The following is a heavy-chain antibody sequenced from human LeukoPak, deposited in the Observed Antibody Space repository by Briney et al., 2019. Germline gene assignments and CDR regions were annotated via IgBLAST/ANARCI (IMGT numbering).Heavy chain of an antibody. V-gene: IGHV4-38-2*01. CDR2: IYHSGSI. J-gene: IGHJ4*02. D-gene: IGHD3-10*01. CDR3: ARGATIVRGPIDY. CDR1: GYSIRSGYY. Sequence: SETLSLTCAVSGYSIRSGYYWGWIRQPPGKGLEWIGSIYHSGSIYYNPSLKSRVTIAVVTPKNQFSLKLNSVTAADTAVYYCARGATIVRGPIDYWGQGTLVTVSS.